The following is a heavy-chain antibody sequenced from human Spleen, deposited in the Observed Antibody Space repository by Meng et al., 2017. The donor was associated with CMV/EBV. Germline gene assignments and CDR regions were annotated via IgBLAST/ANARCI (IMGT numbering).Heavy chain of an antibody. CDR1: GFTFNYYY. CDR3: GRELTGTIDY. J-gene: IGHJ4*02. Sequence: GESLKISCAASGFTFNYYYMNWIRQAPGKGLEWISYISSSSSTIDYADSVNGRFTISRDNAKNSVYLQMNNLRAEDTAGHYCGRELTGTIDYWGQGTLVTVSS. D-gene: IGHD1-1*01. CDR2: ISSSSSTI. V-gene: IGHV3-11*01.